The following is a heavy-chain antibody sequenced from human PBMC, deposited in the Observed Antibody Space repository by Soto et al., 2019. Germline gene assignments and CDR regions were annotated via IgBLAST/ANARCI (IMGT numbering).Heavy chain of an antibody. Sequence: QVQLVESGGGVVQPGRSLRLSCAASGFTFSSYGMHWVRQAPGKGLEWVAVMSFDGSHKYYADSVKGRFTVSRDNSKNPLYLQMNSLGADDTAVYYCAKDWEAAVPPSAILYNWFDSWGQGTLVTVSS. CDR2: MSFDGSHK. CDR3: AKDWEAAVPPSAILYNWFDS. V-gene: IGHV3-30*18. J-gene: IGHJ5*01. CDR1: GFTFSSYG. D-gene: IGHD2-2*01.